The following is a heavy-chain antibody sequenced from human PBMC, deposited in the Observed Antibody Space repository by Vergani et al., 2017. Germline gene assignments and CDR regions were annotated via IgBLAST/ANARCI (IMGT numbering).Heavy chain of an antibody. J-gene: IGHJ4*02. CDR2: IWYDGSNK. V-gene: IGHV3-33*01. D-gene: IGHD3-3*01. Sequence: QVQLVESGGGVVQPGRSLRLSCAASGFTFSSYGMHWVRQAPGKGLEWVAVIWYDGSNKYYADSVKGRFTISRDNSKNTLYLQMNSLRAEDTAVYYCAREQGGDYDFWSGPRLTPYCDFDYWGQGTLVTVSS. CDR3: AREQGGDYDFWSGPRLTPYCDFDY. CDR1: GFTFSSYG.